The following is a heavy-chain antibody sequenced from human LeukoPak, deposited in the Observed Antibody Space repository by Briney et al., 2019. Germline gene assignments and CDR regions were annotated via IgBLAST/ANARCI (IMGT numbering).Heavy chain of an antibody. CDR2: IYYSGST. CDR3: ARASLGYCSSTSCFGIIGAFDI. D-gene: IGHD2-2*01. Sequence: PSQTLSLTCTVSGGSISSGDYYWSWLRQPPGTGLEWIGYIYYSGSTYSNQFLKSRVTISVDTSKDQFSLKLSSVTAADTAVYYCARASLGYCSSTSCFGIIGAFDIWGQGTMVTVSS. CDR1: GGSISSGDYY. J-gene: IGHJ3*02. V-gene: IGHV4-30-4*08.